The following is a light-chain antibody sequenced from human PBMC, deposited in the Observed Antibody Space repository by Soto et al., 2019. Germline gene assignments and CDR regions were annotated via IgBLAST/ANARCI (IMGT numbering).Light chain of an antibody. CDR1: RSISSS. Sequence: ETVMTQSPATLSVSPGEGATLSCRASRSISSSLAWYQQKPGRAPRLLIYGASTRATDIPARFSGSGSGTEFTLTISSLQSEDFAIYYCQQYKNWPLTFGGGTRVEIK. J-gene: IGKJ4*01. CDR2: GAS. V-gene: IGKV3-15*01. CDR3: QQYKNWPLT.